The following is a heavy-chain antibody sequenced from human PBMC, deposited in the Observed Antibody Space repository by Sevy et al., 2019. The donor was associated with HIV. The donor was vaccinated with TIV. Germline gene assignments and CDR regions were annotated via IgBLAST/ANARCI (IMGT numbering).Heavy chain of an antibody. Sequence: ASVKVSCKASGYTFTDYDITWVRQVTGQGLELVGWLNPNSGHTAYTENFQGRVSTTRDTSISTAYMELSSLRSEDTAVYYCAKLASCGGDCYYLDFWGQGTLVTVSS. CDR2: LNPNSGHT. D-gene: IGHD2-21*02. V-gene: IGHV1-8*01. J-gene: IGHJ4*02. CDR3: AKLASCGGDCYYLDF. CDR1: GYTFTDYD.